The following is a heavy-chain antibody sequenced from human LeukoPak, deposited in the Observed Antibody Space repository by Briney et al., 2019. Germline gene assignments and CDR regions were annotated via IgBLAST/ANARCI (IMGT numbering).Heavy chain of an antibody. V-gene: IGHV4-34*01. CDR1: GGSFSGYY. Sequence: PSETLSLTCAVYGGSFSGYYWSWIRQPPGKGLEWIGEINHSGSTNYNPSLKSRVTISVDTSKNQFSLKLSSVTAADTAVYYCARDPQPCCGGDCYSRWGQGTLVTVSS. CDR2: INHSGST. J-gene: IGHJ4*02. CDR3: ARDPQPCCGGDCYSR. D-gene: IGHD2-21*02.